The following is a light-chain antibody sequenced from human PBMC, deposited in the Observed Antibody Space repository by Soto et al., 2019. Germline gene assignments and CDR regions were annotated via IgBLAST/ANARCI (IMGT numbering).Light chain of an antibody. CDR3: QQRSDWPPFT. Sequence: EVMMTQFPDTVSVTPGETVTLSCGASQSVRTNLAWYQQRPGQAPRLLIHYSSTRATDVPARFSGSGSGTNFTLAISSLQSEDFAVYYCQQRSDWPPFTFGQGTKLEIK. CDR1: QSVRTN. V-gene: IGKV3D-15*01. CDR2: YSS. J-gene: IGKJ2*01.